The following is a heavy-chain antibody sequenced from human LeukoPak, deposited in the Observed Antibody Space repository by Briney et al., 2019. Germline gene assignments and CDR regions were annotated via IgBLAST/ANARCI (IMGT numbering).Heavy chain of an antibody. Sequence: HPGESLRLSCAASGFTFSSYTMNWVRQAPEKGLEWVSGISGSGSSTYYADSVKGRFTISRDNSKNTVYLQMNSLRAEDTAVYYCARVRGRYYDSSGPSFDYWGQGTLVTVSS. V-gene: IGHV3-23*01. CDR1: GFTFSSYT. CDR2: ISGSGSST. CDR3: ARVRGRYYDSSGPSFDY. J-gene: IGHJ4*02. D-gene: IGHD3-22*01.